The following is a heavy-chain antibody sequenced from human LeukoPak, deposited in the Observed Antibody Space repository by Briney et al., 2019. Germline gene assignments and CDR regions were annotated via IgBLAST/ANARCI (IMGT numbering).Heavy chain of an antibody. Sequence: SETVSLLCTVSGGSLSSISYFWGWIRQPPGRGLERIGSIYYSGSTYYNPSLKSRVTISVDTPKNQFSLKLSSVTAADTAVYYCARDHGRFLVWGQGTMVTVSS. D-gene: IGHD3-3*01. CDR2: IYYSGST. CDR3: ARDHGRFLV. CDR1: GGSLSSISYF. J-gene: IGHJ3*01. V-gene: IGHV4-39*07.